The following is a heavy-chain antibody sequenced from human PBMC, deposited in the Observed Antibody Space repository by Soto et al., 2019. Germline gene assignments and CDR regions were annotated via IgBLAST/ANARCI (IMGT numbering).Heavy chain of an antibody. J-gene: IGHJ4*02. CDR3: ARGTGYSSGWRGLDY. Sequence: QVPLVESGGGVVQPGRSLRLSCAASGFTFSNYAMHWVRQAPGKGLEWVAVISYDGSNKYYADSVKGRFTISRDNSKNTLYLQMNSLRAEDTAVYYCARGTGYSSGWRGLDYWGQGTLVTVSS. CDR1: GFTFSNYA. D-gene: IGHD6-19*01. CDR2: ISYDGSNK. V-gene: IGHV3-30-3*01.